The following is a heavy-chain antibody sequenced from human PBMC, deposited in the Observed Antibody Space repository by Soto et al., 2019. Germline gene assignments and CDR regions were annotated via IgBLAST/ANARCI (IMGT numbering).Heavy chain of an antibody. CDR3: ARLETVLRYFDWFREGLTIDY. J-gene: IGHJ4*02. Sequence: PGGSLRLSCAASGFTFSSYAMHWVRQAPGKGLEWVAVISYDGSNKYYADSVKGRFTISRDNSKNTLYLQMNSLRAEDTAVYYCARLETVLRYFDWFREGLTIDYWGQGTLVTVS. CDR2: ISYDGSNK. V-gene: IGHV3-30-3*01. D-gene: IGHD3-9*01. CDR1: GFTFSSYA.